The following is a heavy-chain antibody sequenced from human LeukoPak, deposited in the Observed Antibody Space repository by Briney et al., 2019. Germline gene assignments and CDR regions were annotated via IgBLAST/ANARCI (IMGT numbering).Heavy chain of an antibody. CDR2: ITGSGGTT. CDR3: AKYASPGGWLQWAFDY. Sequence: GGSLRLSCAASGFTFSNYAMSWVRQAPGKGLEWVSAITGSGGTTYYADSVKGRFTVSRDNSKNTLYLQMSSLRAEDTALYYCAKYASPGGWLQWAFDYWGQGTLVTVSS. V-gene: IGHV3-23*01. CDR1: GFTFSNYA. J-gene: IGHJ4*02. D-gene: IGHD5-24*01.